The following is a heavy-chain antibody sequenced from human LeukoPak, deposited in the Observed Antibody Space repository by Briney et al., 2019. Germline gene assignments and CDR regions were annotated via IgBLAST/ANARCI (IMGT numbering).Heavy chain of an antibody. CDR1: GGSISSYY. D-gene: IGHD2-2*02. J-gene: IGHJ6*03. CDR3: ARVDCSSTSCYRRYYYMDV. V-gene: IGHV4-59*01. Sequence: PSETLSLTCTVSGGSISSYYWSWIRQPPGKGLEWIGYIYYSGSTSYNPSLKSRVTISVDTSKNQFSLKLSSVAAADTAVYYCARVDCSSTSCYRRYYYMDVWGKGTTVTVSS. CDR2: IYYSGST.